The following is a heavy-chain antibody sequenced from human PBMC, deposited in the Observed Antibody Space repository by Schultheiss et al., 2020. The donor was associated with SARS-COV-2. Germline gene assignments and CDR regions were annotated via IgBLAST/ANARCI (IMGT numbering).Heavy chain of an antibody. CDR3: ARDQDSYGYLYYGMDV. CDR2: INSDGSST. D-gene: IGHD5-18*01. J-gene: IGHJ6*02. Sequence: GGSLRLSCAASGFILVAYAMSWVRQASGKGLEWVSRINSDGSSTSYADSVKGRFTISRDNAKNTLYLQMNSLRAEDTAVYYCARDQDSYGYLYYGMDVWGQGTTVTVSS. V-gene: IGHV3-74*01. CDR1: GFILVAYA.